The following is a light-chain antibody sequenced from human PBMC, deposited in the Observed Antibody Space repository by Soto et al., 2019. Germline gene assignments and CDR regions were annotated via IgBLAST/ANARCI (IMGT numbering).Light chain of an antibody. CDR2: EVS. CDR3: SSYAGSNNFV. Sequence: QSALTQPPSASGSPGQSVTISCTGTSSDVGSYNYVSWFQQYPGKAPKLIIYEVSKRPSGVPGRFSGSKSGNTASLTVSGLQAEDEADYYCSSYAGSNNFVFGTGTKLTVL. J-gene: IGLJ1*01. CDR1: SSDVGSYNY. V-gene: IGLV2-8*01.